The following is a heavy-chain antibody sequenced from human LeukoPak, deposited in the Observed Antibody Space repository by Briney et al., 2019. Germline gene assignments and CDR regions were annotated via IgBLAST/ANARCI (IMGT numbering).Heavy chain of an antibody. CDR3: ARVGGYSYGYPTVYYYYMDV. CDR1: GGTFSSYA. Sequence: ASVKVSCTASGGTFSSYAISWVRQAPGQGLEWMGWISAYNGNTNYAQKLQGRVTMTTDTSTSTAYMELRSLRSDDTAVYYCARVGGYSYGYPTVYYYYMDVWGKGTTVTVSS. J-gene: IGHJ6*03. CDR2: ISAYNGNT. V-gene: IGHV1-18*01. D-gene: IGHD5-18*01.